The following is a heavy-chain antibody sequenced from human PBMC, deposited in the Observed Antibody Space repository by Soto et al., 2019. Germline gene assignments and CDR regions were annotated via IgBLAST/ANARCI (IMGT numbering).Heavy chain of an antibody. CDR2: ISGSGGST. D-gene: IGHD2-21*01. CDR1: GFTFSSYA. J-gene: IGHJ4*02. V-gene: IGHV3-23*01. CDR3: AKARIETLASPDYYFDY. Sequence: PGGSLRLSCAASGFTFSSYAMSWVRQAPGKGLEWASAISGSGGSTYYADSVKGRFTISRDNSKNTLYLQMNSLRAEDTAVYYCAKARIETLASPDYYFDYWGQGTLVTVSS.